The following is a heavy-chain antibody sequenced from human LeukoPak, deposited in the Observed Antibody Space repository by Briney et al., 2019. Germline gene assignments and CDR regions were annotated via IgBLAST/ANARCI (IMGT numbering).Heavy chain of an antibody. D-gene: IGHD3-22*01. J-gene: IGHJ4*02. CDR2: IYPGDSDT. Sequence: GESLKISCKGSGYSFTSYWIGWVRQMPGKGLEWMGIIYPGDSDTRYSPSFQGQVTISADKSISTAYLQWSSLKASDTAMYYCARLVHDSSGYYATIFGYWGQGTLVTVSS. V-gene: IGHV5-51*01. CDR1: GYSFTSYW. CDR3: ARLVHDSSGYYATIFGY.